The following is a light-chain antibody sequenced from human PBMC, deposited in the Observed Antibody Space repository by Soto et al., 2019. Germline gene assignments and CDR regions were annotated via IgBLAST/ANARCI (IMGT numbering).Light chain of an antibody. CDR1: SSDLGDYNY. J-gene: IGLJ1*01. CDR3: TSYTTTGTYV. CDR2: DVS. V-gene: IGLV2-14*03. Sequence: QSALTQPASVSGSPGQSITISCTGASSDLGDYNYVSWYQQHPGKAPKLMIYDVSSRPSGVSDRFSGSKSGNTASLTISGLQAEDEADYYCTSYTTTGTYVFATGTKPPS.